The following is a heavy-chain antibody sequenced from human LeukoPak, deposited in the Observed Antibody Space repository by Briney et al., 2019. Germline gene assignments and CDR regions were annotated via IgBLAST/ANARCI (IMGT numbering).Heavy chain of an antibody. CDR1: GGSISSSSYY. D-gene: IGHD5-12*01. Sequence: SETLSLTCTVSGGSISSSSYYWGWIRQPPWKGLEWIGSIYYSGSTYYNPSLKSRVTISVDTSKNQFSLKLSSVTAADTAVYYCARHLYGGYVVDYWGQGTLVTVSS. J-gene: IGHJ4*02. V-gene: IGHV4-39*01. CDR3: ARHLYGGYVVDY. CDR2: IYYSGST.